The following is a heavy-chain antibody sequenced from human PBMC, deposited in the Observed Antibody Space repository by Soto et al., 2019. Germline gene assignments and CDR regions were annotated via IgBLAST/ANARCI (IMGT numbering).Heavy chain of an antibody. J-gene: IGHJ4*02. V-gene: IGHV3-49*03. CDR1: GFTFGEYG. CDR2: IRNKDYGEAT. D-gene: IGHD4-17*01. Sequence: SLRLSCKTSGFTFGEYGMSWFRQARGKGLEWVGFIRNKDYGEATEHAASVKGRFIISRDDSNSVAYLQMNSLTTEDTAMYFCARSTTVTRKSDYWGQGTLVTVSS. CDR3: ARSTTVTRKSDY.